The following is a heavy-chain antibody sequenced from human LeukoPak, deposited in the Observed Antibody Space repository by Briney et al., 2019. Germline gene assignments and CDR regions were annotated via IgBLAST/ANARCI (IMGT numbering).Heavy chain of an antibody. D-gene: IGHD3-16*01. Sequence: ASVKVSCKVSGYTLNELSIHWVRQAAGKGLEWMGGFDPEYGETVYAQKFQGRVTMAEDTSTDTAYMELGSLGSEDTAVYYCAPLDFWVPSTWGQGTLVTVSS. CDR2: FDPEYGET. V-gene: IGHV1-24*01. CDR3: APLDFWVPST. CDR1: GYTLNELS. J-gene: IGHJ5*02.